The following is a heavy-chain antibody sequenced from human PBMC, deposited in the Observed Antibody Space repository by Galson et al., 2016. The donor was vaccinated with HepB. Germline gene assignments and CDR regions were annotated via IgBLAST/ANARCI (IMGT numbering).Heavy chain of an antibody. D-gene: IGHD4-17*01. CDR2: LNRDGSST. J-gene: IGHJ6*02. CDR3: VREDYGDDPVYYYYYGMDV. V-gene: IGHV3-74*01. Sequence: SLRLSCAASGFPFSRYWMHWVRQAPGKGLVWVSRLNRDGSSTAYADSVRGRFTISRDNAKNTVYLQMNSLSAEGTALYYCVREDYGDDPVYYYYYGMDVWGQGTTVNVSS. CDR1: GFPFSRYW.